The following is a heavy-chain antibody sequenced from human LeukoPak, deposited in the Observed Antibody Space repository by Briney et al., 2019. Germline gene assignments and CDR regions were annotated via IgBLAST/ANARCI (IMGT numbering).Heavy chain of an antibody. D-gene: IGHD3-22*01. CDR3: ARASHDSSGYFRYYYYYYMDV. J-gene: IGHJ6*03. CDR2: INHSGST. CDR1: GGSFSGYY. Sequence: SETLSLTCAVYGGSFSGYYWSWIRQPPGKGLEWIGEINHSGSTNYNPSLKSRVTISVDTSKNQFSLKLSSVTAADTAVYYCARASHDSSGYFRYYYYYYMDVWGKGTTVTVSS. V-gene: IGHV4-34*01.